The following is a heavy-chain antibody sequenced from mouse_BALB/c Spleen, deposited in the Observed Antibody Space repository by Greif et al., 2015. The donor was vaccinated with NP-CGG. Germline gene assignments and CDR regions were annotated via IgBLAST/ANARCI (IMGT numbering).Heavy chain of an antibody. V-gene: IGHV14-3*02. CDR1: GFNVKDTY. CDR2: IDPANGNT. CDR3: ARGLRVFDY. Sequence: EVMLVESGAELVKPGASVKLSCTASGFNVKDTYMHWVKQRPEQGLEWIGRIDPANGNTKYDPKFQGKATITADTSSNTAYLQLSSLTSEDTAVYYCARGLRVFDYWGQGTTLTVSS. J-gene: IGHJ2*01. D-gene: IGHD2-2*01.